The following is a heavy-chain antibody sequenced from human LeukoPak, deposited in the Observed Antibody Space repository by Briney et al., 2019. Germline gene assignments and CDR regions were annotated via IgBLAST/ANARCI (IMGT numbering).Heavy chain of an antibody. J-gene: IGHJ4*02. CDR1: GFMFSNYI. D-gene: IGHD3-10*01. Sequence: GGSLRLSCAAAGFMFSNYIMYWVRQAPGKGLERVSVISASGGTTDYADSVKGRFTISRDNSKNTLYLQMNNLRAEDTAVYYCAKGGRGTYYSDSWGQGTLVTVSS. CDR3: AKGGRGTYYSDS. V-gene: IGHV3-23*01. CDR2: ISASGGTT.